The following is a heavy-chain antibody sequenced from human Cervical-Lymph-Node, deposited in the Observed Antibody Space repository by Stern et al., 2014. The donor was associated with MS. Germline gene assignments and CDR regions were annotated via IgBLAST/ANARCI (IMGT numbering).Heavy chain of an antibody. V-gene: IGHV1-69*01. CDR3: ARGELKEGLVRGMDV. CDR1: GGTISSYA. Sequence: VQLVQSGAEVKKPGSSGKVSCKAYGGTISSYAISWVRQAPGQGLEWMGGIIPIFGTGNYAQKFQGRVTITADESTSTAYMELSSLRSEDTAVYYCARGELKEGLVRGMDVWGQGTTVTVSS. CDR2: IIPIFGTG. J-gene: IGHJ6*02. D-gene: IGHD1-26*01.